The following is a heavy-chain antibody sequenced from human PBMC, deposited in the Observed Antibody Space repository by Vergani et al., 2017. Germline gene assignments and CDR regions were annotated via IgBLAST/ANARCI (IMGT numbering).Heavy chain of an antibody. CDR3: AKDYNIMGALHY. Sequence: QVQLEESGGGVVQPGRSLRLSCAGSGFTLSSHAMHWVRQAPGKGLEWVAFIWYDGSKEYYADSVKGRFTISRDNSKNTMFLQMNNLRAEDTAVYYCAKDYNIMGALHYWGQGTLVAVSS. J-gene: IGHJ4*02. CDR2: IWYDGSKE. D-gene: IGHD5-12*01. CDR1: GFTLSSHA. V-gene: IGHV3-33*06.